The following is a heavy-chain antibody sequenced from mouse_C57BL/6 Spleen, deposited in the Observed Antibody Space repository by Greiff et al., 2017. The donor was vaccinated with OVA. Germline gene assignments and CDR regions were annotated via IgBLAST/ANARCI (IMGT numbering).Heavy chain of an antibody. CDR1: GFTFSSYA. J-gene: IGHJ4*01. V-gene: IGHV5-4*01. Sequence: DVMLVESGGGLVKPGGSLKLSCAASGFTFSSYAMSWVRQTPEKRLEWVATISDGGSYTYYPDNVKGRFTISRDNAKNNLYLQMSHLKSEDTAMYYCARDRPYYGNYNAMDYWGQGTSVTVSS. CDR2: ISDGGSYT. D-gene: IGHD2-10*01. CDR3: ARDRPYYGNYNAMDY.